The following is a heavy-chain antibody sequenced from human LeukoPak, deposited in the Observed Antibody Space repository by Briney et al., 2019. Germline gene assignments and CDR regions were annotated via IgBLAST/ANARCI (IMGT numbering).Heavy chain of an antibody. CDR2: IRSDGSNK. D-gene: IGHD5-24*01. CDR3: AKDLLLSRDGYNLGGSYFDY. J-gene: IGHJ4*02. CDR1: GFTFSSYG. Sequence: GGSLRLSCAASGFTFSSYGMHWVRQAPGKGLEWVAFIRSDGSNKYYADSVRGRFTISRDNSKNTLYLQMNSLRAEDSAVYYCAKDLLLSRDGYNLGGSYFDYWGQGTLVTVSS. V-gene: IGHV3-30*02.